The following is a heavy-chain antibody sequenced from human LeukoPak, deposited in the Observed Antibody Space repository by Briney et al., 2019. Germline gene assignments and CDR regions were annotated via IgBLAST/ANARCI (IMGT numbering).Heavy chain of an antibody. CDR3: AREGFYDFWSGYYGYYFDY. CDR1: GFTFSSYW. CDR2: INSDGSST. Sequence: PGGSLRLSCAASGFTFSSYWMHWVRQAPGKGPVWVSRINSDGSSTSYADSVKGRFTISRDNAKNTLYLQMNSLRAEDTAVYYCAREGFYDFWSGYYGYYFDYWGQGTLVTVSS. V-gene: IGHV3-74*01. D-gene: IGHD3-3*01. J-gene: IGHJ4*02.